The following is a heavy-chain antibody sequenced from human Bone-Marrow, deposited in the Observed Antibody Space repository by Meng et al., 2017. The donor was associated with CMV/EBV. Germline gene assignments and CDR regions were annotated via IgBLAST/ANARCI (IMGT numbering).Heavy chain of an antibody. D-gene: IGHD6-6*01. CDR1: GYIFSTYG. CDR2: ISEYNGNT. J-gene: IGHJ4*02. V-gene: IGHV1-18*01. Sequence: QVQLVQAGAEVKKPGASVKVSCKTSGYIFSTYGISWVRQAPGQGLEYMGWISEYNGNTNYAQKFQGRVTITADESTSTAYMELSSLRSEDTAVYYCARDPGSRYSSSRLFDYWGQGTLVTVSS. CDR3: ARDPGSRYSSSRLFDY.